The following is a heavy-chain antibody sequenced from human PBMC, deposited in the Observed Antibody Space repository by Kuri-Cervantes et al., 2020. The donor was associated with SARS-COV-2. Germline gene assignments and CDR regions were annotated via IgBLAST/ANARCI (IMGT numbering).Heavy chain of an antibody. CDR1: GFTFSSYG. Sequence: GGSLRLSCAASGFTFSSYGMHWVRQAPGKGLEWVAVISYDGSNKYYADSVKGRFTISRDNSKNTLYLQMNSLRAEDTAVYYCAKDLGGYVGYWGQGTLGHRLL. J-gene: IGHJ4*02. D-gene: IGHD3-22*01. CDR3: AKDLGGYVGY. CDR2: ISYDGSNK. V-gene: IGHV3-30*18.